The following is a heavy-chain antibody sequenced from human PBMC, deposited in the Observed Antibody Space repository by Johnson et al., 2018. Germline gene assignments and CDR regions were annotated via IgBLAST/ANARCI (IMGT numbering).Heavy chain of an antibody. CDR1: GFTFSRNW. CDR3: VRDASWNHDY. J-gene: IGHJ4*02. Sequence: VQLVQSGGGLVQPGGSLRLSCAASGFTFSRNWMTWVRQPPGKGLAWVANIKPDGTVTFYADSVKGRVTISRDNAKNSLYLQLSSLRAEDTALYYCVRDASWNHDYWGQGTLVTVSS. CDR2: IKPDGTVT. D-gene: IGHD1-14*01. V-gene: IGHV3-7*01.